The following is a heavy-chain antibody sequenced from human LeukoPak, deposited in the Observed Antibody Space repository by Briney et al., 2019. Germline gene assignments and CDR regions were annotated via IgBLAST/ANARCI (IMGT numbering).Heavy chain of an antibody. J-gene: IGHJ4*02. D-gene: IGHD3-10*01. CDR3: ATDRYYGSGSYYKFDF. V-gene: IGHV4-34*01. CDR2: INHSGST. CDR1: GGSFRGYY. Sequence: SETLSLTCADSGGSFRGYYWSWIRQPPGKGLEWIGEINHSGSTNYNPSLKSRVTISVDTSKKQFSLSLNSVTAADTAVYYCATDRYYGSGSYYKFDFWGQGTLVTVSS.